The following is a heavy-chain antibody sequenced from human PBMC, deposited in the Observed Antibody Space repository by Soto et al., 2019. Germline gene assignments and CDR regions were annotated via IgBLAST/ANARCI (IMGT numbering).Heavy chain of an antibody. CDR1: GFTFSSYA. CDR3: ARDTMITFGGVIVITASLDY. D-gene: IGHD3-16*02. CDR2: ISYDGSNK. V-gene: IGHV3-30-3*01. J-gene: IGHJ4*02. Sequence: GGSLRLSCAASGFTFSSYAMHWVRQAPGKGLEWVAVISYDGSNKYYADSVKGRFTISRDNSKNTLYLQMNSLRAEDTAVYYCARDTMITFGGVIVITASLDYWGQGTLVTVSS.